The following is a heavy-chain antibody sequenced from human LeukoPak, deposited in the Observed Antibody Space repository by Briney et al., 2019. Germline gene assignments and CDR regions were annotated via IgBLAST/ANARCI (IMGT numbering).Heavy chain of an antibody. D-gene: IGHD6-19*01. Sequence: ASVKVSCKASGYTFANYFMHWVRQAPGQGLEWMGGIIPIFGTANYAQKFQGRVTITTDESTSTAYMELSSLRSEDTAVYCCARVAVPREYYMDVWGKGTTVTVPS. CDR2: IIPIFGTA. CDR3: ARVAVPREYYMDV. V-gene: IGHV1-69*05. J-gene: IGHJ6*03. CDR1: GYTFANYF.